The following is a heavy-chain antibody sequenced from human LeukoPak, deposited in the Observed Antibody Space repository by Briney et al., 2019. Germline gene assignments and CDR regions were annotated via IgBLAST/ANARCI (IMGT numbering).Heavy chain of an antibody. D-gene: IGHD6-19*01. CDR2: INPTSGGT. J-gene: IGHJ4*02. Sequence: ASVKVSCKASGYTFTGYYIHWVGQAPGQGLEWMGRINPTSGGTKYAQKFQGRVTMTRDTSISTAYMELSRLRADDTAVFYCARGGSAWDNPFDYWGQGTLVTVSS. CDR1: GYTFTGYY. CDR3: ARGGSAWDNPFDY. V-gene: IGHV1-2*02.